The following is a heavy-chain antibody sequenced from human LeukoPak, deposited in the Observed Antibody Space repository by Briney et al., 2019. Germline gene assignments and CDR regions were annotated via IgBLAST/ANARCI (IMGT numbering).Heavy chain of an antibody. CDR2: IYYSGST. Sequence: SETLSLTCTVSGGSISSYYWSWIRQPPGKGLEWIGYIYYSGSTNYNPSLKSRVTISVDTSKNQFSLKLSSVTAADTAVYYCARDYYDSSGYYHGIEYWGQGTLVTVSS. V-gene: IGHV4-59*01. D-gene: IGHD3-22*01. CDR1: GGSISSYY. CDR3: ARDYYDSSGYYHGIEY. J-gene: IGHJ4*02.